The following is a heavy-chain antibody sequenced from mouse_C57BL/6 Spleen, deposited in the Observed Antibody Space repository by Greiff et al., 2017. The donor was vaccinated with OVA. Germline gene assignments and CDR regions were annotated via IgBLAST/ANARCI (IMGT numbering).Heavy chain of an antibody. CDR3: ARKERYFDY. Sequence: VQLQQPGAELVMPGASVKLSCKASGYTFTSYWMHWVKQRPGQGLEWIGEIDPSDSYTNYNQKFKGKSTLTVDKSSSTAYMQLSSLTSEDSAVYYCARKERYFDYWGQGTTLTVSS. V-gene: IGHV1-69*01. CDR2: IDPSDSYT. CDR1: GYTFTSYW. J-gene: IGHJ2*01.